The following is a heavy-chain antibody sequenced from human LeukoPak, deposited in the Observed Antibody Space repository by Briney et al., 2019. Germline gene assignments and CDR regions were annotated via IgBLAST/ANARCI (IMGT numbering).Heavy chain of an antibody. CDR1: GGSITSTNY. Sequence: SSETLSLTCGVSGGSITSTNYWTWVRQPPGKGLEWIGDGNLQGSTNYNPSLMGRVAISVDMSENHISLQLTSVTAADTAVYYCAREGGPYRPLDYSGQGTLVTVSS. CDR3: AREGGPYRPLDY. J-gene: IGHJ4*02. CDR2: GNLQGST. V-gene: IGHV4-4*02.